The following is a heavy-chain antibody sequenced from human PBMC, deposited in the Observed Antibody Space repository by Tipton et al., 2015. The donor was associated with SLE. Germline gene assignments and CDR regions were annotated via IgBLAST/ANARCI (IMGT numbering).Heavy chain of an antibody. V-gene: IGHV3-74*01. CDR3: IGDLAGRVGY. Sequence: SLRLSCAASGFTFSNYWMNWVRQAPGKGLVWVSRINSDGSSTSYADSVKGRFTISRDNAKNTLYLQMNSLRAEDAAVYYCIGDLAGRVGYWGQGPLVTVSS. J-gene: IGHJ4*02. CDR1: GFTFSNYW. CDR2: INSDGSST. D-gene: IGHD6-19*01.